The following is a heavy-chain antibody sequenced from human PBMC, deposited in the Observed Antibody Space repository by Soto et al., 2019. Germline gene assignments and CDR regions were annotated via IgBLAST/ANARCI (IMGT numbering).Heavy chain of an antibody. V-gene: IGHV1-46*01. CDR2: INPSGGST. J-gene: IGHJ4*02. CDR1: GYFFTTYY. Sequence: GASVKVSCKASGYFFTTYYMHWVRQAPGQGLEWMGIINPSGGSTIYAQKFQGRVTMTEDTSTDTAYMELSSLRSEDTAVYYCATDPSLYDNDYWGQGTLVTVSS. CDR3: ATDPSLYDNDY. D-gene: IGHD3-22*01.